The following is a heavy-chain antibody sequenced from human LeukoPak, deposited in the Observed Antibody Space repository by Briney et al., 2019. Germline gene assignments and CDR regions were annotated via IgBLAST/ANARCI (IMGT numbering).Heavy chain of an antibody. CDR2: IYYSGST. CDR1: GGSISSYY. Sequence: SETLSLTCTVSGGSISSYYWSWIRQPPGKGLEWIGYIYYSGSTNYNSSLKSRVTISVDTSKNPFSLKLSSVTAADTAGYYCARGLGDICSSTSCYGPVDYWGQGTLVTVSS. J-gene: IGHJ4*02. CDR3: ARGLGDICSSTSCYGPVDY. D-gene: IGHD2-2*01. V-gene: IGHV4-59*01.